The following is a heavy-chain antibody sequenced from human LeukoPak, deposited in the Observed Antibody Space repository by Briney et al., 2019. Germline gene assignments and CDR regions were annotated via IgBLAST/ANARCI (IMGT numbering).Heavy chain of an antibody. CDR3: ASGGNAFDI. D-gene: IGHD3-16*01. V-gene: IGHV1-46*01. Sequence: ASVKVSCKASGYTFTSYYMHWVRQAPGQGLEWMGIINPSGGSTSYAQKFQGRVTITADKSTSTAYMELSSLRSEDTAVYYCASGGNAFDIWGQGTMVTVSS. CDR2: INPSGGST. J-gene: IGHJ3*02. CDR1: GYTFTSYY.